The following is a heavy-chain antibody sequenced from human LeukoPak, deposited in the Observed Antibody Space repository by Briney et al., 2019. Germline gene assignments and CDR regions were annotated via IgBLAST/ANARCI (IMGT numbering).Heavy chain of an antibody. CDR2: IWYDGSNK. CDR1: AFTFNNYG. V-gene: IGHV3-33*01. CDR3: ARDRGYCTDGVCFILDY. Sequence: GGSLTLSCAAAAFTFNNYGMHWVRQPPGRGLEWVAVIWYDGSNKYYADSVKGRFTISRDNSKNALHLEMNSLRAEDTAVYYCARDRGYCTDGVCFILDYWGQGTLVTVSS. J-gene: IGHJ4*02. D-gene: IGHD2-8*01.